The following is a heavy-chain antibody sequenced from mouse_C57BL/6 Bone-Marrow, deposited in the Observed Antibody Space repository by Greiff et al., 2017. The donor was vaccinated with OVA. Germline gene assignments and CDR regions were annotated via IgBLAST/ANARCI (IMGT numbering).Heavy chain of an antibody. V-gene: IGHV10-1*01. CDR2: IRSKSNNYAT. CDR1: GFSFNTYA. D-gene: IGHD2-2*01. J-gene: IGHJ3*01. CDR3: VRHERGPYGYDEFAY. Sequence: EVKLVESGGGLVQPKGSLKLSCAASGFSFNTYAMNWVRQAPGKGLEWVARIRSKSNNYATYYADSVKDRFTISRDDSESMLYLQMNNLKTEDTAMYYCVRHERGPYGYDEFAYWGQGTLVTVSA.